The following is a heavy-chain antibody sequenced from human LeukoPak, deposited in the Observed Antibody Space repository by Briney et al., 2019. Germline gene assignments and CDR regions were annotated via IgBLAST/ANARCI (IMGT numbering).Heavy chain of an antibody. CDR2: ISSASGSI. V-gene: IGHV3-48*04. J-gene: IGHJ4*02. CDR3: AKDRLSGSYFDY. Sequence: GGSLRLSCAASGFTFSSYSMNWVRQAPGKGLEWVSYISSASGSIYYADSVKGRFTISRDNAKNSLFLQMNSLRAEDTAVYYCAKDRLSGSYFDYWGQGTLVTVSS. D-gene: IGHD1-26*01. CDR1: GFTFSSYS.